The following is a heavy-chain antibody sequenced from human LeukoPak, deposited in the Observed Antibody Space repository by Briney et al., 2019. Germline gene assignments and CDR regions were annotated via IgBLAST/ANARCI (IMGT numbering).Heavy chain of an antibody. J-gene: IGHJ6*04. CDR1: GFTFSSYD. Sequence: GGSLRLSCAASGFTFSSYDMTWVRQAPGRGLEWVSSIRPSGDNTYYGDSVKGRFTISRDNAKNSLYLQMNSLRAEDTAVYYCARVGGGSGSYCLDVWGKGTTVTVSS. CDR3: ARVGGGSGSYCLDV. CDR2: IRPSGDNT. V-gene: IGHV3-21*01. D-gene: IGHD3-10*01.